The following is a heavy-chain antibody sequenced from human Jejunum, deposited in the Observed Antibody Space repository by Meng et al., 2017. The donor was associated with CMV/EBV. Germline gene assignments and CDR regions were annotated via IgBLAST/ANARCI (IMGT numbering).Heavy chain of an antibody. CDR2: IYHNGNS. D-gene: IGHD4-17*01. Sequence: QVHLQGLGPGAGRPSDTLSLTCTVSGDYISSGYYWGWIRQPPGKGLEWIASIYHNGNSHSNPSLKSRLTISVDTSKNQFSLSLISVTAADTGVYYCARHGDLPDFDYWGQGALVTVSS. CDR1: GDYISSGYY. CDR3: ARHGDLPDFDY. V-gene: IGHV4-38-2*02. J-gene: IGHJ4*02.